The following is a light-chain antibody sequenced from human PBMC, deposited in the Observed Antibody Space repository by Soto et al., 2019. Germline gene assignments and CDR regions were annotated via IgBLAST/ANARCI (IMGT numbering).Light chain of an antibody. Sequence: QLVLTQSPSASASLGASVKLTCTLSSGHSTYAIAWHQQQPEKGPRYLMKLDSDGSHSKGDGIPDRFSGSSSGAERYLTISSLQSEDEADYYCQTWATAPDWVFGGGTKVTVL. CDR1: SGHSTYA. CDR2: LDSDGSH. V-gene: IGLV4-69*01. J-gene: IGLJ3*02. CDR3: QTWATAPDWV.